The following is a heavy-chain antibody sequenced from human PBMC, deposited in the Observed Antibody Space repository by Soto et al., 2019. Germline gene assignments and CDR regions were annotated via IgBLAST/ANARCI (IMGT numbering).Heavy chain of an antibody. CDR2: ITQDGSVK. D-gene: IGHD3-22*01. V-gene: IGHV3-7*05. Sequence: EVQLVESGGGLVQPGGSLRLSCVASGFTFSNYWMTWVRQAPGKGLGWVANITQDGSVKWYVDSVKGRFTVSRDNGENKLYLQMNSLRAEDTAVYYCARVRYYHDVSGYRWFDPWGQGTLVTVSS. J-gene: IGHJ5*02. CDR1: GFTFSNYW. CDR3: ARVRYYHDVSGYRWFDP.